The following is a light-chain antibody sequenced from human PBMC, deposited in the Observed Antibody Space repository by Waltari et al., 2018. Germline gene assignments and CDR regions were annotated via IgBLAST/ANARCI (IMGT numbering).Light chain of an antibody. J-gene: IGLJ3*02. V-gene: IGLV6-57*03. CDR2: EDN. Sequence: FVLTQPHSLSESPGKTVTISCTRSSGRIASNFVQWYQQRPGSAPTTVMYEDNQRPPGFPARFSGSIDSSSNSASLTISRLQTEDEAVYYCQSYHSTKSVFGGGTKLTVL. CDR3: QSYHSTKSV. CDR1: SGRIASNF.